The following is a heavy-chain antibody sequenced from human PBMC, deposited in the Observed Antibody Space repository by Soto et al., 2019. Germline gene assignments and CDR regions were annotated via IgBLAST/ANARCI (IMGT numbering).Heavy chain of an antibody. V-gene: IGHV4-59*01. Sequence: SETLSLTCTVSGGSISSYYWSWIRQPPGKGLEWIGYIYYSGSTNYSPSLKSRVTISVDTSKNQFSLKLSSVTAADTAVYYCARMSIAARPDYYYYGMDVWGQGTTVTVSS. CDR2: IYYSGST. CDR3: ARMSIAARPDYYYYGMDV. J-gene: IGHJ6*02. CDR1: GGSISSYY. D-gene: IGHD6-6*01.